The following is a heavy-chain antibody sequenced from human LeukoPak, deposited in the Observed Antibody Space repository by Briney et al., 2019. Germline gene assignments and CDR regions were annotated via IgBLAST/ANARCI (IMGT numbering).Heavy chain of an antibody. Sequence: GASVKVSCKASGYTFIAYYMHWVRQAPGQGLEWMGWITTYNGNTNYAQKLQGRVTMTTDTSTSTAYMDLRGLRSDDTAVYYCARGYDYGDYVGDFDYWGQGTLVTVSS. J-gene: IGHJ4*02. D-gene: IGHD4-17*01. CDR2: ITTYNGNT. CDR1: GYTFIAYY. CDR3: ARGYDYGDYVGDFDY. V-gene: IGHV1-18*04.